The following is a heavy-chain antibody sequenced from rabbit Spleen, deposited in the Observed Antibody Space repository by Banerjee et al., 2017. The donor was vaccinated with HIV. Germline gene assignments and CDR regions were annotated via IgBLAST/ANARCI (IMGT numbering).Heavy chain of an antibody. V-gene: IGHV1S40*01. CDR2: IAGSSSGFT. J-gene: IGHJ6*01. D-gene: IGHD1-1*01. Sequence: QSLEDSGGGLVKPGASLTLTCKASGFSFSSGYDMCWVRQAPGKGLEWIACIAGSSSGFTYSATWAKGRFTCSKTSSTTVTLQMTSLTVADTATYFCARDTSSSFSSYGMDLWGPGTLVTVS. CDR3: ARDTSSSFSSYGMDL. CDR1: GFSFSSGYD.